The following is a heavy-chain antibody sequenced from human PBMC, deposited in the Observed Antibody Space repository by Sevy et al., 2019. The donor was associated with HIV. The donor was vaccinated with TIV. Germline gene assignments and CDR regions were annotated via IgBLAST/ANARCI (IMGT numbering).Heavy chain of an antibody. V-gene: IGHV4-30-4*01. CDR2: IYYSGST. CDR3: ARAVGSRRSGSYNWFDP. CDR1: GGSISSGDYY. J-gene: IGHJ5*02. D-gene: IGHD1-26*01. Sequence: SETLSLTCTVSGGSISSGDYYWSWIRQPPGKGLEWIGYIYYSGSTYYNPSLKSRVTISVDTSKNQFSLKLSSVTAADTAVYYCARAVGSRRSGSYNWFDPWGQGTLVTVSS.